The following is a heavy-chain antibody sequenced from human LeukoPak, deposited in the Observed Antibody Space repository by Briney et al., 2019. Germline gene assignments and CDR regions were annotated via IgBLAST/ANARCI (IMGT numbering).Heavy chain of an antibody. CDR3: AKDLAGNSGSYS. J-gene: IGHJ4*02. Sequence: GGSLRLSWAASGFTFSSYGMHWVRQAPGKGLEWVAFIRYDGSNKYYADSVKGRFTISRDNSKNTLYLQMNSLRAEDTAVYYCAKDLAGNSGSYSWGQGTLVTVSS. V-gene: IGHV3-30*02. CDR2: IRYDGSNK. D-gene: IGHD1-26*01. CDR1: GFTFSSYG.